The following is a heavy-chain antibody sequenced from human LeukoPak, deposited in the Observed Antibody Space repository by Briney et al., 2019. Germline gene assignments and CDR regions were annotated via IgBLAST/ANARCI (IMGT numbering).Heavy chain of an antibody. D-gene: IGHD6-13*01. CDR3: VQQDGIAAALDY. Sequence: PGESLKISCKGSGYIFTSYWISWVRQMPGKGLEWMGRIDPSDSYTNYSPSFQGHVTISADKSISTAYLQWSSLKASDTAIYYCVQQDGIAAALDYWGQGTLVTVSS. CDR2: IDPSDSYT. CDR1: GYIFTSYW. V-gene: IGHV5-10-1*01. J-gene: IGHJ4*02.